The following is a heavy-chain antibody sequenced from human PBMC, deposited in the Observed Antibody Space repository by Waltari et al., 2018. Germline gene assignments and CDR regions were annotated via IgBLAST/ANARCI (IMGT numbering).Heavy chain of an antibody. V-gene: IGHV1-69*05. D-gene: IGHD3-16*01. CDR1: GGTFSSYA. CDR3: ERDLGLASY. Sequence: QVQLVQSGAEVKKPGSSVKVYCKASGGTFSSYAISWGRQAPGQGLEWMGGIIPISGTANCAPKVKGRVTITTDESTSTAYMELSSLRSEDTAVYYCERDLGLASYWGQGTLVTVSS. J-gene: IGHJ4*02. CDR2: IIPISGTA.